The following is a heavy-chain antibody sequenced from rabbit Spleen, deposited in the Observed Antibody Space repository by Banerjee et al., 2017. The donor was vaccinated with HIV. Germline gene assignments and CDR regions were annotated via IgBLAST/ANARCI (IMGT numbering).Heavy chain of an antibody. V-gene: IGHV1S45*01. J-gene: IGHJ4*01. D-gene: IGHD6-1*01. Sequence: QEQLEESGGGLVQPEGSLTLTCKASGFYFSDRDVMCWVRQAPGKGLEWIACINTATGKGVYASWAKGRFTISKTSSTTVTLQMTRLTAADTATYFCARDTGYAVDGVATFDLWGPGTLVTVS. CDR2: INTATGKG. CDR3: ARDTGYAVDGVATFDL. CDR1: GFYFSDRDV.